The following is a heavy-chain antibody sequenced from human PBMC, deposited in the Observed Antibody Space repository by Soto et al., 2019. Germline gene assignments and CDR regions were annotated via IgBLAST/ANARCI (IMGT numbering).Heavy chain of an antibody. CDR3: AKRTSGTTWGESDY. CDR1: GYIFSDYG. V-gene: IGHV1-18*04. CDR2: ISGYSGNA. J-gene: IGHJ4*02. D-gene: IGHD4-17*01. Sequence: QVQVMQSGAEVKKPGDSVKVSCKTSGYIFSDYGINWVRQAPGQGLEWMGWISGYSGNANLAQKFQGRVIMTTDESTRTAYMELRRLRSDDTAVYYCAKRTSGTTWGESDYWGQGTLVTVSS.